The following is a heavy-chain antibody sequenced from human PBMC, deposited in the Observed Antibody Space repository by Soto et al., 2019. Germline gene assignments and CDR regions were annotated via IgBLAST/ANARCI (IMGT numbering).Heavy chain of an antibody. CDR1: GGNFSIYG. J-gene: IGHJ5*02. V-gene: IGHV1-69*12. CDR3: ARDGSSGYPLTGWFDP. CDR2: IIPIFGTA. Sequence: QVQLVQSGAEVKKPGSSVKVSCKASGGNFSIYGISWVRQAPGQGLEWMGGIIPIFGTANYAQKFKGRVAITADESTSTAYMELGSLRSDDTAVYYCARDGSSGYPLTGWFDPWGQGTLVTVSS. D-gene: IGHD3-22*01.